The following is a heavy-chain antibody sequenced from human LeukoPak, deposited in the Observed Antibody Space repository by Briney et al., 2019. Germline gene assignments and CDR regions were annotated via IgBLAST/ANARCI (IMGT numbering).Heavy chain of an antibody. D-gene: IGHD5-12*01. CDR3: ARGSLRREDY. Sequence: SETLSLTCAVYGGSFSGYYWSWIRQPPGKGLEWIGEINHSGSTNYNPSLKSRVTISVDTSKNQFSLKLSSVTAADTAVYYCARGSLRREDYWGQGTLVTVSS. CDR1: GGSFSGYY. CDR2: INHSGST. V-gene: IGHV4-34*01. J-gene: IGHJ4*02.